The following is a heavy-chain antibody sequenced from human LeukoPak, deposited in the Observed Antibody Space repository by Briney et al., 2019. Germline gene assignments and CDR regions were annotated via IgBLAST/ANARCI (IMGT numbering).Heavy chain of an antibody. CDR3: ARDPYYDSSV. D-gene: IGHD3-16*01. Sequence: SETLSLTCTVSGGSISSYYWSWIRQPPGKGLEWIGYIYYSGSTNYNPSLKSRVTISVDTSKNQFSLKLSSVTAADTAVYYCARDPYYDSSVWAQGTTVTVSS. CDR1: GGSISSYY. J-gene: IGHJ6*02. V-gene: IGHV4-59*01. CDR2: IYYSGST.